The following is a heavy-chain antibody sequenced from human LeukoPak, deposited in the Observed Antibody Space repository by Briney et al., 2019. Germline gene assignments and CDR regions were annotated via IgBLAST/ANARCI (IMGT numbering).Heavy chain of an antibody. Sequence: PGASVRVSCKASGYAFTAYRMHWVRQAPGQGLEWMGWINPDTGDTNYAQNFQGRVTMTRDMTFTTAYMDLDSLTSDDTAVYYCARDAYFDHWGQGTLSPSP. V-gene: IGHV1-2*02. CDR1: GYAFTAYR. CDR2: INPDTGDT. CDR3: ARDAYFDH. J-gene: IGHJ4*02.